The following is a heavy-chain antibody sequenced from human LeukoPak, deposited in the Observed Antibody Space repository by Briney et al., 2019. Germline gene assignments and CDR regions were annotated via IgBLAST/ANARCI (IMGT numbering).Heavy chain of an antibody. CDR1: GFTFNSYG. D-gene: IGHD4-23*01. J-gene: IGHJ4*02. V-gene: IGHV3-33*01. Sequence: GGSLRLSCAASGFTFNSYGMHWVRQAPGKGLEWVAVIWYDGSNKYYADPVKGRFTISRDNSKNTLYLQMNSLRAEDTAVYYCARDGGGNAYYFDYWGQGTLVTVSS. CDR2: IWYDGSNK. CDR3: ARDGGGNAYYFDY.